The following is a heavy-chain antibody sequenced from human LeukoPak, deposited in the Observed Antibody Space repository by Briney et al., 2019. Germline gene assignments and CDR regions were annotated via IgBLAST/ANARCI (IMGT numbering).Heavy chain of an antibody. D-gene: IGHD3-10*01. CDR2: IYYSGST. CDR1: GGSISSYY. CDR3: ARQPYYYGSGSYYNAEVDY. Sequence: PSETLSLTCTVSGGSISSYYWSWIRQPPGKGLEWIGYIYYSGSTNYNPSLKSRVTISVDTSKNQFSLKLSSVTAADTAVYYCARQPYYYGSGSYYNAEVDYWGQGTLVTVSS. V-gene: IGHV4-59*08. J-gene: IGHJ4*02.